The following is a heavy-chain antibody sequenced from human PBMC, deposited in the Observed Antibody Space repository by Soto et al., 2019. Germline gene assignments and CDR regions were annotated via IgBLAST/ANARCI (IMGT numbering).Heavy chain of an antibody. D-gene: IGHD1-7*01. V-gene: IGHV4-39*01. J-gene: IGHJ4*02. CDR1: GGSISSSSYY. CDR3: GSRSAQYRNYLPYSVDY. CDR2: IYYSGST. Sequence: SETLSLTCTVSGGSISSSSYYWGWIRQPPGKGLEWIGSIYYSGSTYYNPSLKSRVTISVDTSKNQFSLKLSSVTAADTAVYYCGSRSAQYRNYLPYSVDYWGQGTLVPVSS.